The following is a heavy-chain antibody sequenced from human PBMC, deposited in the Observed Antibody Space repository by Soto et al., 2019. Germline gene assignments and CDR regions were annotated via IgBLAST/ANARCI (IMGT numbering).Heavy chain of an antibody. CDR3: ARLETYYYDSSGYSNYFDY. CDR1: GGSISSSSYY. J-gene: IGHJ4*02. CDR2: IYYSGST. D-gene: IGHD3-22*01. V-gene: IGHV4-39*01. Sequence: QLQLQESGPGLVKPSETLSLTCTVSGGSISSSSYYWGWIRQPPGKGLEWIGSIYYSGSTYYNPSLLSRVTISVDTSKNQFSLKLSSVTAADTAVYYCARLETYYYDSSGYSNYFDYWGQGTLVTVSS.